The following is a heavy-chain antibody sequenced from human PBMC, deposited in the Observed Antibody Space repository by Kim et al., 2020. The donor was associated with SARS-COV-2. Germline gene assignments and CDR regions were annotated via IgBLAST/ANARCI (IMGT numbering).Heavy chain of an antibody. D-gene: IGHD6-13*01. V-gene: IGHV3-7*01. CDR3: ARDSAAAGTGGEFDY. Sequence: GGSLRLSCAASGFTFSSYWMSWVRQAPGKGLEWVANIKQDGSEKYYVDSVKGRFTISRDNAKNSLYLQMNSLRAEDTAVYYCARDSAAAGTGGEFDYWGQGTLVTVSS. CDR1: GFTFSSYW. J-gene: IGHJ4*02. CDR2: IKQDGSEK.